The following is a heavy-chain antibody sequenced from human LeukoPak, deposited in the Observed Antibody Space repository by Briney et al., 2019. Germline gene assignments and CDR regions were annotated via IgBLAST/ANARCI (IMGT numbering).Heavy chain of an antibody. CDR3: ASPGYSSGWYLDY. D-gene: IGHD6-19*01. Sequence: ASVKVSCKASGYSFTSYGISWVRQAPGQGLEWMGWISTYNANTNYALKLQGRVTLTTDTSTSTAYMELKSLRSDDTAVYYCASPGYSSGWYLDYWGQGTLVTVSS. J-gene: IGHJ4*02. CDR1: GYSFTSYG. V-gene: IGHV1-18*01. CDR2: ISTYNANT.